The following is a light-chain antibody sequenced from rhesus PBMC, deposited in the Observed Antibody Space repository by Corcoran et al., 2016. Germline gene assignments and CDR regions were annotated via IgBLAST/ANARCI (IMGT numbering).Light chain of an antibody. CDR1: QGISDA. CDR2: AAS. Sequence: DIQMTQSPSSLSASVGDKVTITFRASQGISDALAWFQQKPGKAPNLLFYAASTLESGVPSRFSGIGSGTDCTLTISSLQPEDFATYYCQQHHSYPLTFGGGAKVEIK. J-gene: IGKJ4*01. CDR3: QQHHSYPLT. V-gene: IGKV1-33*02.